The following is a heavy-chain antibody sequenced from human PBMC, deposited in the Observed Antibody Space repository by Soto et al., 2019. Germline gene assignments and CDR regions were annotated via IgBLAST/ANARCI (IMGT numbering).Heavy chain of an antibody. J-gene: IGHJ4*02. Sequence: SETLSLTCTVSGDSVSSRSYYWRWIRQPPGRGLEWIGYIHYSGSSNYSPSLKSRVTIFIDTSKNQFSLKLSSVTAADTAVYYCGAAPNYYLFDYWGQGALVTVSS. V-gene: IGHV4-61*01. D-gene: IGHD3-22*01. CDR2: IHYSGSS. CDR3: GAAPNYYLFDY. CDR1: GDSVSSRSYY.